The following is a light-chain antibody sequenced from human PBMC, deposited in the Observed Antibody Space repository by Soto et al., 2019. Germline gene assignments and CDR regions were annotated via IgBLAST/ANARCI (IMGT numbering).Light chain of an antibody. V-gene: IGLV1-44*01. CDR1: SSNIGSNT. J-gene: IGLJ1*01. CDR2: TND. CDR3: AAWDDSLNGNV. Sequence: QSVLTQPPSASGTPGQRVTISCSGSSSNIGSNTVNWYQQLPGTAPKLLIYTNDQRPSGVPDRFSGSKSGTSASLAISGLKSEDEADYFCAAWDDSLNGNVFATGTKLTVL.